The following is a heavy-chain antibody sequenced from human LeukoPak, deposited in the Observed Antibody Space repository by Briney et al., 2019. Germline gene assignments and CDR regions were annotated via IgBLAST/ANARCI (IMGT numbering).Heavy chain of an antibody. V-gene: IGHV3-30*04. CDR1: GFTFSSYV. CDR2: ISYDGSNE. J-gene: IGHJ4*02. Sequence: GGSLRLSCAASGFTFSSYVMHWVRQAPGKGLEWVAIISYDGSNEYYADSVKGRFTISRDNSKNTLYLQMNSLRAEDTAVYYCARPAYGDWGYFDYWGQGTLVTVSS. CDR3: ARPAYGDWGYFDY. D-gene: IGHD4-17*01.